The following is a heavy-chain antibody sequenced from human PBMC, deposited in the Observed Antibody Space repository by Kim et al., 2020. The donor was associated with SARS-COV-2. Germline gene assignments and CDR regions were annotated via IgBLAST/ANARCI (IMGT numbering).Heavy chain of an antibody. CDR1: GGSISSGSYY. CDR3: GRHLIGAAEGFDY. V-gene: IGHV4-39*01. CDR2: IYHSGST. Sequence: SETLSLTCTVSGGSISSGSYYWGWIRQPPGKGLEWIGSIYHSGSTYYNPSLKSRVTISVDTSKNQFSLKLSSVTDADTAVYYCGRHLIGAAEGFDYWGQGTLVTVSS. J-gene: IGHJ4*02. D-gene: IGHD6-13*01.